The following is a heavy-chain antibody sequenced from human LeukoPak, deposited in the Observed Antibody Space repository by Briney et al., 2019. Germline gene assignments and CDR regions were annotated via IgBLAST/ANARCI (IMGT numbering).Heavy chain of an antibody. Sequence: SETLSLTYAVYGGSFSGYYWSWIRQPPGKGLEWIGEINHSGSTNYNPSLKSRVTISVDTSKNQFSLKLSSVTAADTAVYYCARVPSGGILTGSLDYWGQGTLVTVSS. CDR1: GGSFSGYY. D-gene: IGHD3-9*01. CDR3: ARVPSGGILTGSLDY. V-gene: IGHV4-34*01. CDR2: INHSGST. J-gene: IGHJ4*02.